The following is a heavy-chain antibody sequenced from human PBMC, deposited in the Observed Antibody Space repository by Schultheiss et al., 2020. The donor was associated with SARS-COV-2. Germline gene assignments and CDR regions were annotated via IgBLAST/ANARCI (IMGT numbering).Heavy chain of an antibody. J-gene: IGHJ6*02. V-gene: IGHV4-34*01. CDR2: INHSGST. CDR1: GGSFSGYY. Sequence: SQTLSLTCAVYGGSFSGYYWSWVRQAPGKGLEWIGEINHSGSTNYNPSLKSRVTISVDTSKNQFSLKLSSVTAADTAVYYCARVSPGSSGYYEFYYYYGMDVWGQGTTVTVSS. CDR3: ARVSPGSSGYYEFYYYYGMDV. D-gene: IGHD3-22*01.